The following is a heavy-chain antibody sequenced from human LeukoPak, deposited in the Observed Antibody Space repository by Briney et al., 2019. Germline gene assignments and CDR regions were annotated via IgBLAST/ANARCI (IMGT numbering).Heavy chain of an antibody. J-gene: IGHJ4*02. D-gene: IGHD3-10*01. CDR3: ARHDPYYYGSGMGY. CDR1: GGSFSGYY. V-gene: IGHV4-34*01. Sequence: PSETLSLTCAVYGGSFSGYYWSWIRQPPGKGLEWVGDIKHSGSNNYNPSLKNGVTISVDTYNNQFSLKLSSVPAADATVCYCARHDPYYYGSGMGYWGQGTLVSVSS. CDR2: IKHSGSN.